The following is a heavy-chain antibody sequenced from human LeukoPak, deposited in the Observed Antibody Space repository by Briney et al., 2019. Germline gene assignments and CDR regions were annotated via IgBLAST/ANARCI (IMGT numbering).Heavy chain of an antibody. J-gene: IGHJ4*02. CDR3: AAYYYGSGSCGQFDY. CDR1: RFTSDDYG. Sequence: RGSLRLSCVASRFTSDDYGMSSVRPALRERLEWVSRINWNGGSTGYADSVKGRFTISRDNAKNSLYLQMNSLRAEDTGFYYCAAYYYGSGSCGQFDYWGQGTLVTVSS. V-gene: IGHV3-20*04. CDR2: INWNGGST. D-gene: IGHD3-10*01.